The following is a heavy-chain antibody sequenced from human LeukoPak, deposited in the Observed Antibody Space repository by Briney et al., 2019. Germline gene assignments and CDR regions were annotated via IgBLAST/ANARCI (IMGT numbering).Heavy chain of an antibody. CDR2: IYYSGST. Sequence: SETLSLTCTVSGGSISSYYWSWIRQPPGKGLEWIGYIYYSGSTNYNPSLKSRVTISVDTSKNQFSLKLSSVTAADTAVYYCARLHIPHYCSGGSCYSHYFDYWGQGTLVTVSS. V-gene: IGHV4-59*08. D-gene: IGHD2-15*01. CDR1: GGSISSYY. J-gene: IGHJ4*02. CDR3: ARLHIPHYCSGGSCYSHYFDY.